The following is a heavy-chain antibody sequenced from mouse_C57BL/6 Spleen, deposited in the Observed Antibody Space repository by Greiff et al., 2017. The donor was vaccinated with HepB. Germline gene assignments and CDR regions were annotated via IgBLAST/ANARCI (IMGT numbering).Heavy chain of an antibody. Sequence: VKLQESGPGILQPSQTLSLTCSFSGFSLSTFGMGVGWIRQPSGKGLEWLAHIWWDDDKYYNPALKSRLTIPKDTSKNQVFLKIANVDTADTATYYCARIAYYSNYGFFDYWGQGTTLTVSS. V-gene: IGHV8-8*01. CDR1: GFSLSTFGMG. D-gene: IGHD2-5*01. J-gene: IGHJ2*01. CDR3: ARIAYYSNYGFFDY. CDR2: IWWDDDK.